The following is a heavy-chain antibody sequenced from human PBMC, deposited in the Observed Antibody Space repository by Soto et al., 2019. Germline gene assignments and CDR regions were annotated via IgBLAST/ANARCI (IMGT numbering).Heavy chain of an antibody. J-gene: IGHJ6*02. CDR3: AREKLGYYGMDV. Sequence: GGSLRLSCAASGFTFSSYDMHWVRQATGKGLEWVSAIGTAGDTYYPGSVKGRFTISRENAKNSLYLQMNSLRAGDTAVYYRAREKLGYYGMDVWGQGTTVTVS. V-gene: IGHV3-13*01. D-gene: IGHD1-7*01. CDR1: GFTFSSYD. CDR2: IGTAGDT.